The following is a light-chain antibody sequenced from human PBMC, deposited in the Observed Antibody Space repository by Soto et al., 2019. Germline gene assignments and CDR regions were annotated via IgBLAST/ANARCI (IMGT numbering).Light chain of an antibody. CDR1: QSISSY. V-gene: IGKV1-39*01. J-gene: IGKJ1*01. Sequence: DIQMTQSPSSLSASVGDRVTITCRASQSISSYFNWYQQKPGKAPKLLIYAASSLQSGVPSRFSGSGSGTDFTLTISSLQPEDFATYYCQQSYSTPPAFGQGTKVDI. CDR2: AAS. CDR3: QQSYSTPPA.